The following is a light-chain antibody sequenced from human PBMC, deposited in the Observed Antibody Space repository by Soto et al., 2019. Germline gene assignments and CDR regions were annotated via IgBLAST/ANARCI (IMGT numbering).Light chain of an antibody. CDR3: SSYAGSNNWV. Sequence: QSALTQPPSESGSPGQSVTISCTGTSSDVGGYNYVSWYQQHPGKAPKLMIYEVSKRPSGVPDRFSGSKSGNTASLTVSGLQAEDEADYYCSSYAGSNNWVFGGGIKLTVL. CDR1: SSDVGGYNY. V-gene: IGLV2-8*01. J-gene: IGLJ3*02. CDR2: EVS.